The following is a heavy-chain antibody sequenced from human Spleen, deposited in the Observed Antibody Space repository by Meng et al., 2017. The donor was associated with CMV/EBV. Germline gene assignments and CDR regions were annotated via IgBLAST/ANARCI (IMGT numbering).Heavy chain of an antibody. CDR1: GFTFDDYA. J-gene: IGHJ1*01. CDR2: ISGSGGST. D-gene: IGHD2-2*01. V-gene: IGHV3-23*01. Sequence: GESLKISCAASGFTFDDYAMHWVRQVPGKGLEWVSAISGSGGSTYYADSVKGRFTISRDNSKNTLYLQMNSLRAEDTAVYYCAKGIVVVPAASEYFQHWGQGTLVTVSS. CDR3: AKGIVVVPAASEYFQH.